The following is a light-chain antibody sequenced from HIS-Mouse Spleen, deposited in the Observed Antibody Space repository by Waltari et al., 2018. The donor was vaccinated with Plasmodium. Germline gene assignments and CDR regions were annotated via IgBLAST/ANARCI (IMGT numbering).Light chain of an antibody. CDR3: SSYTSSSTLV. CDR1: SSDVGGYNY. J-gene: IGLJ2*01. Sequence: QSALTQPASVSGSPGQSITISCTGTSSDVGGYNYVSWYQQHPAKAPKLMIYDVSNRPSVVSNRFSGAKSGNTASLTISGLQAEDEADYYCSSYTSSSTLVFGGGTKLTVL. CDR2: DVS. V-gene: IGLV2-14*03.